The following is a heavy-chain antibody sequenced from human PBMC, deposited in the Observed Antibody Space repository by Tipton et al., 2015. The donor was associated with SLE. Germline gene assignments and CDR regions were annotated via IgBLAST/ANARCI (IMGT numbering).Heavy chain of an antibody. CDR1: GGYISSYY. CDR3: ASYGVALDY. V-gene: IGHV4-59*01. CDR2: IYYSGST. J-gene: IGHJ4*02. D-gene: IGHD3-3*01. Sequence: TLSLTCTVSGGYISSYYWSWIRQPPGKGLEWIGYIYYSGSTNYNPSLKSRVTISVDTSKNQFSLKLSSVTAADTAVYYCASYGVALDYWGQGTLVTVSS.